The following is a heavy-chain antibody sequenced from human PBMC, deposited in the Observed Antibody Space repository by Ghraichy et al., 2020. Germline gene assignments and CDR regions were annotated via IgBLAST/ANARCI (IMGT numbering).Heavy chain of an antibody. Sequence: GGSLRLSCAASGFTFSSYDMHWVRQATGKGLEWVSAIGTAGDTYYPGSVKGRFTISRENAKNSLYLQMNSLRAGDTAVYYCARGFFVSGSYYSDAFDIWGQGTMVTVSS. CDR3: ARGFFVSGSYYSDAFDI. D-gene: IGHD3-10*01. J-gene: IGHJ3*02. CDR1: GFTFSSYD. CDR2: IGTAGDT. V-gene: IGHV3-13*01.